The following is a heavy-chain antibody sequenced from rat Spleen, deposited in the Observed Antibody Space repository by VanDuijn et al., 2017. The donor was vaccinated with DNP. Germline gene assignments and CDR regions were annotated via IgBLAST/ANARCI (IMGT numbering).Heavy chain of an antibody. J-gene: IGHJ3*01. D-gene: IGHD1-2*01. CDR1: GFTFSAYY. V-gene: IGHV5-22*01. CDR2: IGSAAYAP. Sequence: EVQLVESGGGLVQPGRSLKLSCAASGFTFSAYYMAWVRQAPAKGLEWVAYIGSAAYAPYYGDSVKGRFTISRDNAKNTLYLQMDGLRSADTATYYCARTPYSSYIYGFAYWGQGTLVTVSS. CDR3: ARTPYSSYIYGFAY.